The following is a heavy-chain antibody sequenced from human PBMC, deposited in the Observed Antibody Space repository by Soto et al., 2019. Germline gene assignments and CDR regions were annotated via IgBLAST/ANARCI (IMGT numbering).Heavy chain of an antibody. V-gene: IGHV3-21*06. J-gene: IGHJ4*02. Sequence: VGSLRLSCAASGFTFTRYSMNWVRQAPGKGLEWVSSISSTTNYIYYGDSMKGRFTISRDNAKNSLYLEMNSLRAEDTAVYYCARESEDLASNFDYWGQGTLVTVSS. CDR1: GFTFTRYS. CDR2: ISSTTNYI. CDR3: ARESEDLASNFDY.